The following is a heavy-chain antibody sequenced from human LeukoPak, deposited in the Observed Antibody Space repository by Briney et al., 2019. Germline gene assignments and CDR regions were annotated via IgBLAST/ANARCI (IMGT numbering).Heavy chain of an antibody. CDR3: ARGEFGDYYYFYMDV. V-gene: IGHV3-21*01. CDR1: GSTFSSYG. CDR2: IDSGSSYI. Sequence: PGGSLRLSCAASGSTFSSYGMHWVRQAPGKGLEWVSSIDSGSSYIYYGDSVKGRFTISRDASKNSLFLQMNSLKAEDTATYYCARGEFGDYYYFYMDVWGKGTTVSVSS. J-gene: IGHJ6*03. D-gene: IGHD2/OR15-2a*01.